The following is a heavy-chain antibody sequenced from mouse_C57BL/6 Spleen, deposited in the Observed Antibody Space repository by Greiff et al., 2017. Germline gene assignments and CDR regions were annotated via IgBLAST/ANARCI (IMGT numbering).Heavy chain of an antibody. J-gene: IGHJ4*01. CDR3: TSYYGKRKMAMDY. Sequence: EVKVEESGGGLVQPGGSMKLSCAASGFTFSDAWMDWVRQSPEKGLEWVAEIRNKANNHATYYAESVKGRFTISRDDSKSSVYLQMNSLRAEDTGIYYCTSYYGKRKMAMDYWGQGTSVTVSS. CDR1: GFTFSDAW. V-gene: IGHV6-6*01. CDR2: IRNKANNHAT. D-gene: IGHD2-10*01.